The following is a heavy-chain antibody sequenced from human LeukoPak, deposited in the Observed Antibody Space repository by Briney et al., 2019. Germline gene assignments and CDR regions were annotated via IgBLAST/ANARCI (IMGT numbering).Heavy chain of an antibody. CDR2: IYTSGST. Sequence: TSETLSLTCTVSGGSISSGSYYWSWIRQPAGKGLEWIGRIYTSGSTNYNPSLKSRVTISVATSKNQFSLKLSSVTAADTAVYYCATRASDYDILTGSRIYYMDVWGKGTTVTVSS. D-gene: IGHD3-9*01. CDR3: ATRASDYDILTGSRIYYMDV. CDR1: GGSISSGSYY. J-gene: IGHJ6*03. V-gene: IGHV4-61*02.